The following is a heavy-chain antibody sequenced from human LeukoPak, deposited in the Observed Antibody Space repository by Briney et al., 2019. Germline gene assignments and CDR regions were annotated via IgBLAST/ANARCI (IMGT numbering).Heavy chain of an antibody. J-gene: IGHJ4*02. D-gene: IGHD6-13*01. CDR3: ARDSGGEAAGAPHTKY. V-gene: IGHV1-69*04. CDR2: IIPMPGTT. Sequence: SVKVSCKASGGTFSSYAISWVRQAPGQGLEWMGRIIPMPGTTDSAQKFQGRVTITADKSTTTAYIELSSLRSEDTAMYYWARDSGGEAAGAPHTKYWGQGTPVTVSS. CDR1: GGTFSSYA.